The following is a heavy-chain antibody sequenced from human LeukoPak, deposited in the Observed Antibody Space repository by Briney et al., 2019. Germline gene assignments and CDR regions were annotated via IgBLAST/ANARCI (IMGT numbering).Heavy chain of an antibody. Sequence: GASVKVSCKASGYTFTGYYMHWVRQAPGQGLEWMGWINPNSGGTNYAQKFQGRVTMTRDTSISTAYMELSRLRSDDTAVYCCARARVEMATIFYYYYMDVWGKGATVTVSS. V-gene: IGHV1-2*02. CDR2: INPNSGGT. CDR1: GYTFTGYY. J-gene: IGHJ6*03. D-gene: IGHD5-24*01. CDR3: ARARVEMATIFYYYYMDV.